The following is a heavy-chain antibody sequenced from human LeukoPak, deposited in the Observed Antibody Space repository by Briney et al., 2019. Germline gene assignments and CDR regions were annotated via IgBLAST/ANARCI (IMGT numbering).Heavy chain of an antibody. CDR3: ASKGDAYCGGDCYSN. D-gene: IGHD2-21*01. CDR2: IIPILGIA. Sequence: SVKVSCKASGGTFSSYTISWVRQAPGQGLEWMGRIIPILGIANYAQKFQGRVTITADKSTSTAYMELSSLRSEDTAVYYWASKGDAYCGGDCYSNWGQGTLVTVSS. J-gene: IGHJ4*02. V-gene: IGHV1-69*02. CDR1: GGTFSSYT.